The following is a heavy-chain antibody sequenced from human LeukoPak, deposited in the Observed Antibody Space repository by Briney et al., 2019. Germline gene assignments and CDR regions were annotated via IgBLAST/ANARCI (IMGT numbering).Heavy chain of an antibody. CDR3: ARVVGLTGYSSSWYSGYYYYMDV. D-gene: IGHD6-13*01. J-gene: IGHJ6*03. CDR1: GGTFSSYA. V-gene: IGHV1-69*06. Sequence: SVKVSCKASGGTFSSYAISWVRQAPGQGLEWMGGIIPIFGTTNYAQKFQDRVTITADKSTSTAYMELSSLRSGDTAVYYCARVVGLTGYSSSWYSGYYYYMDVWGKGTTVTVSS. CDR2: IIPIFGTT.